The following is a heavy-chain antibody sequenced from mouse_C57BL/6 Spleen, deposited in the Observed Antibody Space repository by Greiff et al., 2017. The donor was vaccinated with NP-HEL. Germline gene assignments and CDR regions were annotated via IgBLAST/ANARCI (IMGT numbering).Heavy chain of an antibody. CDR3: ARVYYGSSLYAMDY. V-gene: IGHV1-81*01. D-gene: IGHD1-1*01. CDR2: IYPRSGNT. Sequence: VKLVESGAELARPGASVKLSCKASGYTFTSYGISWVKQRTGQGLEWIGEIYPRSGNTYYNEKFKGKATLTADKSSSTAYMELRSLTSEDSAVYFCARVYYGSSLYAMDYWGQGTSVTVSS. CDR1: GYTFTSYG. J-gene: IGHJ4*01.